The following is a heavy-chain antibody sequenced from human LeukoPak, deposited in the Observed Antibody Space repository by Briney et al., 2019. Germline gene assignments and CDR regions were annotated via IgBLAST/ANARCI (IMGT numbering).Heavy chain of an antibody. J-gene: IGHJ4*02. CDR3: AKGGCSGGSCYSVLSPFDY. D-gene: IGHD2-15*01. V-gene: IGHV3-30*02. CDR1: AFTFSSYG. CDR2: NRYDGSNK. Sequence: PGGSLRLSCAASAFTFSSYGMHWVRQAPGKGLEWVAFNRYDGSNKYYADSVKGRFTISRDNSKNTLYLQMNSLRAEDTAVYYCAKGGCSGGSCYSVLSPFDYWGQGTLVTVSS.